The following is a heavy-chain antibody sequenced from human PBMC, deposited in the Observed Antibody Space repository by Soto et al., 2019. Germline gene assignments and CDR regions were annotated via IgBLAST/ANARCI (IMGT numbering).Heavy chain of an antibody. CDR1: GFTFSSYG. D-gene: IGHD4-17*01. Sequence: QVQLVESGGGVVQPGRSLRLSCAASGFTFSSYGMHWVRQAPGKGLEWVAVIWYNGSDKKYADSVKGRFTISRDNSEKTLYLQMNSLRAEDTAVYYCAKDYGDWTGLYYYGMDVWGQGTTVTVFS. J-gene: IGHJ6*02. CDR2: IWYNGSDK. V-gene: IGHV3-33*06. CDR3: AKDYGDWTGLYYYGMDV.